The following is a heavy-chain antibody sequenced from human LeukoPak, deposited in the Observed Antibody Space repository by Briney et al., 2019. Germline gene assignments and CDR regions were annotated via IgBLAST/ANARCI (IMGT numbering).Heavy chain of an antibody. CDR3: ASLAARLHVDY. CDR1: GFTVSSNY. D-gene: IGHD6-6*01. Sequence: EAGGSLRLSCAASGFTVSSNYMSWVRQAPGKGLEWVSSISSSSSYIYYADSVKGRFTISRDNAKNSLYLQMNSLRAEDTAVYYCASLAARLHVDYWGQGTLVTVSS. V-gene: IGHV3-21*01. CDR2: ISSSSSYI. J-gene: IGHJ4*02.